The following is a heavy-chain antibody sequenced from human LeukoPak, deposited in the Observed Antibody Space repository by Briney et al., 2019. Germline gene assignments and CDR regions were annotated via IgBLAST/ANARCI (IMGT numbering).Heavy chain of an antibody. CDR2: IRTTAEGVKYA. Sequence: PGGSLRLSCATSGFSFTDYPMNWVRQAPGKGLEWISNIRTTAEGVKYAYYADSVKDRVTISRDDGKNTLYLHMNSLRDDDTAVYYCATDQRYAFDYWGQGILVTVSS. J-gene: IGHJ4*02. V-gene: IGHV3-48*02. CDR3: ATDQRYAFDY. CDR1: GFSFTDYP. D-gene: IGHD3-9*01.